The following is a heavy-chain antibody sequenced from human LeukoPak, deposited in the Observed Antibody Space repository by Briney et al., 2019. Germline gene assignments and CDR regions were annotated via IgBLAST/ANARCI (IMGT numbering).Heavy chain of an antibody. CDR3: AKGYSYGYSRPPGISDAFDI. V-gene: IGHV3-9*03. D-gene: IGHD5-18*01. CDR2: ISWNSGSI. J-gene: IGHJ3*02. Sequence: GGSLRLSCAASGFTFDDYAMHWVRQAPGKGLEWVSGISWNSGSIGYADSVKGRFTISRDNAKNSLYLQMNSLRAEDMALYYCAKGYSYGYSRPPGISDAFDIWGQGTMVTVSS. CDR1: GFTFDDYA.